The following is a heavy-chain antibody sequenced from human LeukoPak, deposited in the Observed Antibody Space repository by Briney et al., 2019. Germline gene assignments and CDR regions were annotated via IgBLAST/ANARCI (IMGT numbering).Heavy chain of an antibody. Sequence: GGSLRLSCAASGFTFSSYAMSWVRQAPGKGLEWVSAISGSGGSAYYADSVKGRFTISRDNSKNTLYLQMNSLRAEDTAVYYCAKDSSGSRTFDYWGQGTLVTVSS. D-gene: IGHD1-26*01. CDR3: AKDSSGSRTFDY. CDR1: GFTFSSYA. V-gene: IGHV3-23*01. CDR2: ISGSGGSA. J-gene: IGHJ4*02.